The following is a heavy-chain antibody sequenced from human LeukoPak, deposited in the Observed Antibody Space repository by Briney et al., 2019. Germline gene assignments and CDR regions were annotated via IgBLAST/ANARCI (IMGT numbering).Heavy chain of an antibody. CDR1: GGSFSGYY. J-gene: IGHJ5*02. D-gene: IGHD3-10*01. CDR2: INHSGST. Sequence: SETLSLTCAVYGGSFSGYYWSWIRRPPGKGLEWIGEINHSGSTNYNPSLKSRVTISVDTSKNQFSLKLSSVTAADTAVYYCARLLLWFGESHWFDPWGQGTLVTVSP. CDR3: ARLLLWFGESHWFDP. V-gene: IGHV4-34*01.